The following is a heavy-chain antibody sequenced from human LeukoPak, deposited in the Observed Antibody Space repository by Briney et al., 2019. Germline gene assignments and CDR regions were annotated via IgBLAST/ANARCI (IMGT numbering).Heavy chain of an antibody. CDR1: GYTFTGYY. Sequence: ASVTVSCKASGYTFTGYYMHWVRQAPGQGREWMGWINPNSGGTNYAQNFQGRVTMTRDTSISTAYMELSRLRSDDTALYYCARASGRYSDAFDIWGQGTMVTVSS. D-gene: IGHD1-26*01. J-gene: IGHJ3*02. CDR2: INPNSGGT. V-gene: IGHV1-2*02. CDR3: ARASGRYSDAFDI.